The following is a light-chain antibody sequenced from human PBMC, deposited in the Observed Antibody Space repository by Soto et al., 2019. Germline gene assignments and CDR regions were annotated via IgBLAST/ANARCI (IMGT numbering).Light chain of an antibody. V-gene: IGLV2-14*03. CDR3: SSYTSSSTPYV. CDR1: RRYVGGYNY. CDR2: DVS. J-gene: IGLJ1*01. Sequence: QSVLTRPASVSGVPGQPIPIPSPGTRRYVGGYNYVSCYQHHPGKAPKLMIYDVSDRPSGVSNRFSGSKSGNTASLTISGLQAEDEADYYCSSYTSSSTPYVFGTGTRGTV.